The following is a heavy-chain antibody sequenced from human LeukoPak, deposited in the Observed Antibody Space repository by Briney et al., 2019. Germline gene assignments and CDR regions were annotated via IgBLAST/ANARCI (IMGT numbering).Heavy chain of an antibody. D-gene: IGHD4-17*01. Sequence: PSETLSLTCTVSGGSISSSSYYWGWIRQPPGKGLEWIGSIYYSGSTYYNPSLKSRVTISVDTSKNQFSLKLSSVTAADTAVYYCARGTVTTWALFAFDFWGQGTMVTVSS. CDR3: ARGTVTTWALFAFDF. J-gene: IGHJ3*01. CDR2: IYYSGST. CDR1: GGSISSSSYY. V-gene: IGHV4-39*07.